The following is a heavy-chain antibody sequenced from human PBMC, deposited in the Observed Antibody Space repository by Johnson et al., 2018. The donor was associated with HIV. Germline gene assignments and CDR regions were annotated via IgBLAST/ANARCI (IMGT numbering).Heavy chain of an antibody. Sequence: VESGGGVVRPGGSLRLSCAASGFTFDDYGMSWVRQAPGKGLEWVSGINWNGGSTGYADSVKGRFTISRDNAKNSLYLQMNSLRAEDTALYYCARDISYDSSASQGAFDIWGQGTMVTVSS. V-gene: IGHV3-20*04. CDR2: INWNGGST. D-gene: IGHD3-22*01. CDR1: GFTFDDYG. CDR3: ARDISYDSSASQGAFDI. J-gene: IGHJ3*02.